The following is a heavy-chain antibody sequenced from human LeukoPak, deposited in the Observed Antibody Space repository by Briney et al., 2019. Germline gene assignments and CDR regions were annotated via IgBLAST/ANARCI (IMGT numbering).Heavy chain of an antibody. Sequence: PGGSLRLSCAASGFTLSSNGMNWVRQAPGKGLEWVSYISATGGTIYYADSVKGRFTISRDNSKNTLYLQMNSLRAEDTAVYYCAKGLVGATGGVDYWGQGTLVTVSS. D-gene: IGHD1-26*01. CDR1: GFTLSSNG. CDR3: AKGLVGATGGVDY. J-gene: IGHJ4*02. CDR2: ISATGGTI. V-gene: IGHV3-48*01.